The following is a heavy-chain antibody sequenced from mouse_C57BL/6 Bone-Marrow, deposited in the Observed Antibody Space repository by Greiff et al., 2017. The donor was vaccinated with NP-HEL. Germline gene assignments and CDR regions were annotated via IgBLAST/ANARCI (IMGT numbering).Heavy chain of an antibody. Sequence: DVQLVESGEGLVKPGGSLKLSCAASGFTFSSYAMSWVRQTPEKRLEWVAYISSGGDYIYYADTVKGRFTISRDNARNTLYLQMSSLKSEDTAMYYCTRARWLLNSLDYWGQGTTLTVSS. CDR3: TRARWLLNSLDY. CDR2: ISSGGDYI. CDR1: GFTFSSYA. D-gene: IGHD2-3*01. J-gene: IGHJ2*01. V-gene: IGHV5-9-1*02.